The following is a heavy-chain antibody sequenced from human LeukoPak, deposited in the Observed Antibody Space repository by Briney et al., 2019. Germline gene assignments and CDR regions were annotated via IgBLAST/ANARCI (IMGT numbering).Heavy chain of an antibody. D-gene: IGHD3-10*01. V-gene: IGHV4-39*01. J-gene: IGHJ5*02. CDR1: GGSISSSSYY. CDR3: ARHRSNQGSITMVRGVIIDWFDP. CDR2: IYYSGST. Sequence: RPSETLSLTCTVSGGSISSSSYYWGWIRQPPGKGLEWIGSIYYSGSTHYNPSLKSRVTISVDTSKNQFSLKLSSVTAADTAVYYCARHRSNQGSITMVRGVIIDWFDPWGQGTLVTVSS.